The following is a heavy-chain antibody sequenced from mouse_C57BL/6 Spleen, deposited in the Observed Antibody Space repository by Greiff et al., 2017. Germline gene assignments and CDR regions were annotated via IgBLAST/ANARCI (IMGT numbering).Heavy chain of an antibody. D-gene: IGHD3-2*02. CDR3: ARNLSSGSFDY. Sequence: EVQLQQSGPELVKPGASVKMSCKASGYTFTDYNMHWVKQSHGKSLEWIGYINPTNGGSSYNQKFKGKATLTVTKSSSTAYMDLRSLTSEDSAVYYCARNLSSGSFDYWGQGTTLPVYS. CDR1: GYTFTDYN. V-gene: IGHV1-22*01. CDR2: INPTNGGS. J-gene: IGHJ2*01.